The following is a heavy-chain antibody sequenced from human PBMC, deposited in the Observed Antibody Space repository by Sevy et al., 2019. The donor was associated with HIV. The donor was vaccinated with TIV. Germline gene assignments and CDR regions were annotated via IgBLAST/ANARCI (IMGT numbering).Heavy chain of an antibody. V-gene: IGHV3-53*01. CDR2: IYSGGST. CDR1: GFTVSSNY. CDR3: ARARSHDAFDI. Sequence: GESLKICCAASGFTVSSNYMSWVRQAPGKGLEWVSVIYSGGSTYYADSVKGRFTISRDNSKNTLYLQMNSLRAEDTAVYYCARARSHDAFDIWGQGTMVTVSS. J-gene: IGHJ3*02.